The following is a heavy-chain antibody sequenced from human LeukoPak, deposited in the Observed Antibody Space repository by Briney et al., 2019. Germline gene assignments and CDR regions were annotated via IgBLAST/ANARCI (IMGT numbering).Heavy chain of an antibody. J-gene: IGHJ6*02. CDR1: GFTFSDYY. CDR3: ARDRVPAAPADYYYYYGMDV. CDR2: ISSSGSTI. Sequence: GGSLRLSCAASGFTFSDYYMSWIRQAPGKGLEWVSYISSSGSTIYYADSVKGRFTISRDNAKNSLYLQMNSLRAEDTAVYYCARDRVPAAPADYYYYYGMDVWGQGTTVTVSS. D-gene: IGHD2-2*01. V-gene: IGHV3-11*04.